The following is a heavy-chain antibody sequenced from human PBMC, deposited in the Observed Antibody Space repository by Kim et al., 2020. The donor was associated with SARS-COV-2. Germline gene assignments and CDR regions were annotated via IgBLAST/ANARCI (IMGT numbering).Heavy chain of an antibody. CDR3: ARDHGGDYGGLDLYYFDY. D-gene: IGHD4-17*01. Sequence: SVKVSCKASGGTFSSYTISWVRQAPGQGLEWMGRIIPILGIANYAQKFQGRVTITADKSTSTAYMELSSLRSEDTAVYYCARDHGGDYGGLDLYYFDYWGQGTLVTVSS. J-gene: IGHJ4*02. V-gene: IGHV1-69*04. CDR1: GGTFSSYT. CDR2: IIPILGIA.